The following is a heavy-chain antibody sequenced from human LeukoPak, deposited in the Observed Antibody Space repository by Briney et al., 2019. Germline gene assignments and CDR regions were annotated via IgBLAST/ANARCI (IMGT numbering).Heavy chain of an antibody. V-gene: IGHV3-23*01. CDR1: GFTFSSYA. J-gene: IGHJ4*02. D-gene: IGHD5-24*01. CDR3: AKVRDGFNTGFDY. CDR2: ISIGGSS. Sequence: GGSLRLSRAASGFTFSSYAMSWVRQAPGKGLEWVSDISIGGSSYYTDSVKGRFTISRDNSKNTLHLQMNSLRAEDTAVYYCAKVRDGFNTGFDYWGLGTLVTVSS.